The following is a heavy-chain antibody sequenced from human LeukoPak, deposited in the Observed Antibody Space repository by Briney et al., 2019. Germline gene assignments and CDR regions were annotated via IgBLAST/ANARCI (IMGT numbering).Heavy chain of an antibody. D-gene: IGHD5/OR15-5a*01. V-gene: IGHV3-23*01. CDR1: GFPFSSYA. Sequence: GGSLRLSCAASGFPFSSYAMSWVRQAPGKGLEWVSAISGSGGSTYYADSVKGRFTISRDNSKNTLYLQINSLRAEDTAVYYCAKGGPSTGPYYYYYYMDVWGKGTTVTVSS. CDR3: AKGGPSTGPYYYYYYMDV. J-gene: IGHJ6*03. CDR2: ISGSGGST.